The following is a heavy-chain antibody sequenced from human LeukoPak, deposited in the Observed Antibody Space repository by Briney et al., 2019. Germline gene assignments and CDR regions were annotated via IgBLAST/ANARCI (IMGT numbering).Heavy chain of an antibody. Sequence: PGDSLRLSCRASGFTFSSLSMNWVRQAPGRGLECGSAITSSSDYTYYADSVKGRFTISRDNAENSLHLQMDSLRAEDTAVYYCAREFKSGYGMWAWGQGTLVTVSS. CDR2: ITSSSDYT. CDR3: AREFKSGYGMWA. D-gene: IGHD5-18*01. V-gene: IGHV3-21*01. J-gene: IGHJ5*02. CDR1: GFTFSSLS.